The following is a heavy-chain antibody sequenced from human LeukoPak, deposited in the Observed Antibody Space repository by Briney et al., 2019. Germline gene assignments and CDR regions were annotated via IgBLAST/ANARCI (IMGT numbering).Heavy chain of an antibody. CDR1: GFTVSRNY. CDR2: IDSGGNT. Sequence: PGGSLRLSCAASGFTVSRNYMSWVRQAPGKGLEWVSVIDSGGNTYYADFVKGRFTTSRDNSKNTLYLQMNSLTAEDTAVYYCANLPRGDYWGLGTLVTVSS. CDR3: ANLPRGDY. V-gene: IGHV3-53*01. J-gene: IGHJ4*02. D-gene: IGHD3-10*01.